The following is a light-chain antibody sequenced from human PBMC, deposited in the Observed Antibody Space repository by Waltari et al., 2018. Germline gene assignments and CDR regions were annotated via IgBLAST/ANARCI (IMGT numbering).Light chain of an antibody. CDR3: QQYNSYSLLT. CDR1: QSISNW. V-gene: IGKV1-5*03. CDR2: KAA. J-gene: IGKJ4*01. Sequence: DIQMTQSPSTLSASVGDRVTITWRVSQSISNWLAWYQQKQGKAPKLLIYKAATFESGVPARFSGSGSGTEFTLTISSLQPDDFATYYCQQYNSYSLLTFGGGTKVEIK.